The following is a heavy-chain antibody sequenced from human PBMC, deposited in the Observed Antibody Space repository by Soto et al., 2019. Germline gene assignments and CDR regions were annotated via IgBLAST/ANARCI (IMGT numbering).Heavy chain of an antibody. Sequence: PGGSLRLSCAASGFTFSNYGMNWVRQAPGRGPEWIAYIGSITRNINYANSVKGRFTISRDNAKNSLYLQMNSLRDEDTAVYYSARGGAARPDYWGQGSLVTVS. CDR1: GFTFSNYG. V-gene: IGHV3-48*02. J-gene: IGHJ4*02. D-gene: IGHD6-6*01. CDR3: ARGGAARPDY. CDR2: IGSITRNI.